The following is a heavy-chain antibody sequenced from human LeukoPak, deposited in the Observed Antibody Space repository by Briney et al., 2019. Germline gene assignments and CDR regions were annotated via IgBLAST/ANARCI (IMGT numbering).Heavy chain of an antibody. J-gene: IGHJ4*02. V-gene: IGHV1-69*13. CDR3: ATPQLGSGSYYSPFDY. CDR1: GGTFSSYA. D-gene: IGHD3-10*01. CDR2: IIPIFGTA. Sequence: SVKVSCKASGGTFSSYAISWVRQAPGQGLEWMGGIIPIFGTADYAQKFQGRVTITADESTSTAYMELSSLRSEDTAVYYCATPQLGSGSYYSPFDYWGQGTLVTVSS.